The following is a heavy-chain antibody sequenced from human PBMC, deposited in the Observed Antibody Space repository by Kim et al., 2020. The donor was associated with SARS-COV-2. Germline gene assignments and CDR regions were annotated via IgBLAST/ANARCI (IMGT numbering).Heavy chain of an antibody. CDR1: GGSISSSSYY. D-gene: IGHD3-22*01. CDR2: IYYSGST. V-gene: IGHV4-39*01. Sequence: SETLSLTCTVSGGSISSSSYYWGWIRQPPGKGLEWIGSIYYSGSTYYNPSLKSRVTISVDTSKNQFSLKLSSVTAADTAVYYCARHLRAINMIVVVPQNYFDYWGQGTLVTVSS. J-gene: IGHJ4*02. CDR3: ARHLRAINMIVVVPQNYFDY.